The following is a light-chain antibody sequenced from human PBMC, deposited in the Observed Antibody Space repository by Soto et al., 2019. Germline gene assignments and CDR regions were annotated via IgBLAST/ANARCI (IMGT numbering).Light chain of an antibody. Sequence: IVMTQSPATLPVSPGERATLSCRASQYVSNKVAWYQQKPGQAPSLLILGASTRATGVPARFSGSGSGTDFTLTISRLEPEDFAVYYCQQYGSSPTFGEGTRLEIK. J-gene: IGKJ5*01. CDR1: QYVSNK. CDR3: QQYGSSPT. CDR2: GAS. V-gene: IGKV3-15*01.